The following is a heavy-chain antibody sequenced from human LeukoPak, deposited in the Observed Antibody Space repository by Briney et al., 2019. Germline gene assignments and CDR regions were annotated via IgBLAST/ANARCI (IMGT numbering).Heavy chain of an antibody. D-gene: IGHD2-15*01. CDR2: ISSNGGST. Sequence: HPGGSLRLSCAASGFTFSSYAMHWVRQAPGKRLEYVSAISSNGGSTYYANSVKGRFTISRDNSKNTLYLQVGSLRAEDMAVYYCAXAGFCSGGSCYNLYGMDVWGQGTTVTVSS. CDR3: AXAGFCSGGSCYNLYGMDV. CDR1: GFTFSSYA. V-gene: IGHV3-64*01. J-gene: IGHJ6*02.